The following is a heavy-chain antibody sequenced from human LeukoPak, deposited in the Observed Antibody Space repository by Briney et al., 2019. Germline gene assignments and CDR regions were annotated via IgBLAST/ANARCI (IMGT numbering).Heavy chain of an antibody. V-gene: IGHV5-10-1*01. CDR1: AYSFTTFW. CDR3: ATSSGNNPFDY. D-gene: IGHD1-14*01. Sequence: GESLKIFCKASAYSFTTFWISWVRQMPGKGLEWMGRITPSDSYTNYSPPFRGHVTISADKSITTAYLQWSSLRASDTAMYYCATSSGNNPFDYWGQGTLVTVSS. J-gene: IGHJ4*02. CDR2: ITPSDSYT.